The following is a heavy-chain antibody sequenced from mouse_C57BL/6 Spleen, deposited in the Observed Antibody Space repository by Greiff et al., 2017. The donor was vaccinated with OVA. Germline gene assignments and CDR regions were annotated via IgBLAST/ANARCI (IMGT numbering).Heavy chain of an antibody. D-gene: IGHD1-1*01. V-gene: IGHV1-62-2*01. J-gene: IGHJ4*01. CDR1: GYTFTEYT. CDR3: ARHEEPLTTVVAPYAMDC. CDR2: FYPGSGSI. Sequence: QVQLKQSGAELVKPGASVKLSCKASGYTFTEYTIHWVKQRSGQGLEWIGWFYPGSGSIKYNEKFKDKATLTADKSSSTVYMELSRLTSEDSAVYVCARHEEPLTTVVAPYAMDCWGQGTSVTVSS.